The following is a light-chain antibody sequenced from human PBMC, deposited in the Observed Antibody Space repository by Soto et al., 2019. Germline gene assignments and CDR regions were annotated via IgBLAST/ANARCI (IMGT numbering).Light chain of an antibody. CDR2: DVN. CDR1: SSDIGAYNF. J-gene: IGLJ2*01. CDR3: TSWAASTTMI. V-gene: IGLV2-14*03. Sequence: QSALTQPASVSGSPGQSITISCTGTSSDIGAYNFVSWYQQHPGKAPKLMLYDVNIRPSGGSNRFSGSKSGNTASLTISGLQAEDEADSYCTSWAASTTMIFGGGTKSPS.